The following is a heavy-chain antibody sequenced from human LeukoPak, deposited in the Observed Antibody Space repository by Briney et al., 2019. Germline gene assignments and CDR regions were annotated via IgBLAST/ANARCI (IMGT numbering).Heavy chain of an antibody. CDR3: ARPLPPTYCNGGSCYSLFGY. V-gene: IGHV4-59*01. D-gene: IGHD2-15*01. J-gene: IGHJ4*02. CDR1: GGSISSYY. Sequence: PSETLSLTCTVSGGSISSYYWSWIRQPPGKGLEWIGYIYYSGSTNYNPSLKSRVTISVDTSKNQFSLKLSSVTAADTAVYYCARPLPPTYCNGGSCYSLFGYWGQGTLVTVSS. CDR2: IYYSGST.